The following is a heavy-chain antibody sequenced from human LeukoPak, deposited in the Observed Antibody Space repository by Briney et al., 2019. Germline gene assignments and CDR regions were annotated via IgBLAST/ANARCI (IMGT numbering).Heavy chain of an antibody. V-gene: IGHV4-31*03. J-gene: IGHJ4*02. CDR1: GGSISSGGYY. CDR3: ARTLASDCGGDCYSPHFDY. D-gene: IGHD2-21*02. CDR2: XXXSGST. Sequence: PSQTLSLTCTVSGGSISSGGYYWSWIRQHPGXXXXXXXXXXXSGSTYYNPSLKSRVTISVDTSKNQFSLKLSSVTAADTAVYYCARTLASDCGGDCYSPHFDYWGQGTLVTVSS.